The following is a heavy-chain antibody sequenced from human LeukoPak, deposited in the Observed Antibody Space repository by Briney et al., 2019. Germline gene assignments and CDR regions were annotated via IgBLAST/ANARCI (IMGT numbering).Heavy chain of an antibody. CDR3: ARRAYDILTGRED. D-gene: IGHD3-9*01. J-gene: IGHJ4*02. V-gene: IGHV3-53*01. CDR1: GFTVSSNY. Sequence: GWSLRLSCAASGFTVSSNYMSWVRQAPGKGLEWVSVIYSGGSTYYADSVKGRFTISRDNSKNTLYLQMNSLRAEDTAVYYCARRAYDILTGREDWGQGTLVTVSS. CDR2: IYSGGST.